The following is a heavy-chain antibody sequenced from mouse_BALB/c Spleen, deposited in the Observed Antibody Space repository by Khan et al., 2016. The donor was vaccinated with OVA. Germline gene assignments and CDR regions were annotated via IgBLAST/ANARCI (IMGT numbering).Heavy chain of an antibody. CDR3: TREFITTATKYFDV. V-gene: IGHV6-6*02. D-gene: IGHD1-2*01. J-gene: IGHJ1*01. CDR2: IRLKSNNYAT. CDR1: GFTFSNYW. Sequence: EVKLLESGGGLVQPGGSMKLSCVASGFTFSNYWMNWVRQSPEKGLEWVAEIRLKSNNYATHYAESVKGRFTISRDDSKSSVYLQMNNLRAEDTGIYYCTREFITTATKYFDVWGAGTTVTVSS.